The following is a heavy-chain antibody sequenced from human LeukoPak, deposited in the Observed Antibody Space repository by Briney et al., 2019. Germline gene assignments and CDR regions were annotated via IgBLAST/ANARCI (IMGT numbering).Heavy chain of an antibody. CDR2: INHSGST. D-gene: IGHD6-19*01. CDR1: GGSFSGYY. Sequence: SETLSLTCAVYGGSFSGYYWSWIRQPPGKGLEWIGEINHSGSTNYNPTLKSRVTISVDTSKNQFSLKLSSVTAADTAVYYCARDPRRQWLDDAFDIWGQGTMVTVSS. J-gene: IGHJ3*02. V-gene: IGHV4-34*01. CDR3: ARDPRRQWLDDAFDI.